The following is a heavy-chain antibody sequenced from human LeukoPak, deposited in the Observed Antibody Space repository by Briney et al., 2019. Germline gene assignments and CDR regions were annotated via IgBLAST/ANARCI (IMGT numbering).Heavy chain of an antibody. CDR2: INPNSGGT. V-gene: IGHV1-2*02. D-gene: IGHD5-12*01. Sequence: ASVKVSCKASGYTFTGYYMHWVRQAPGQGLACMGWINPNSGGTNYAQKFQGRVTMTTDTSTSTAYMELRSLRSDDTAMYYCARDYGYGVTVMISDDYWGQGTLVTVSS. CDR3: ARDYGYGVTVMISDDY. CDR1: GYTFTGYY. J-gene: IGHJ4*02.